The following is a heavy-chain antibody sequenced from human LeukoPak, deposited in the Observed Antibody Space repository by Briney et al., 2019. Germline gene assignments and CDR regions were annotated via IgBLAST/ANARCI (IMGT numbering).Heavy chain of an antibody. Sequence: ASVKVSCKASGYTFTAYYLHWVRQTPGQGLEWMGWINPNSGGTNYAQKFKGWVTLTRDTSINTTYMELSRLASDVTAVYFCARGTPGSYLGYWGQGTLVTVSS. CDR3: ARGTPGSYLGY. J-gene: IGHJ4*02. CDR1: GYTFTAYY. CDR2: INPNSGGT. D-gene: IGHD3-16*02. V-gene: IGHV1-2*04.